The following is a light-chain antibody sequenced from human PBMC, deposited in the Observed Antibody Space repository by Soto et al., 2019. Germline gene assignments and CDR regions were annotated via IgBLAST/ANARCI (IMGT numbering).Light chain of an antibody. Sequence: QPVLTQPASVSGSPGQTIIMSCTGTSSDIGGSNSVSWYQQHPDKAPKLILFDVSHRPSKIPDRFSGSKSGNTASLTISGLQADDEADYYCSSYSTSGTLVVFGGGTQLTVL. V-gene: IGLV2-14*01. CDR3: SSYSTSGTLVV. CDR1: SSDIGGSNS. J-gene: IGLJ3*02. CDR2: DVS.